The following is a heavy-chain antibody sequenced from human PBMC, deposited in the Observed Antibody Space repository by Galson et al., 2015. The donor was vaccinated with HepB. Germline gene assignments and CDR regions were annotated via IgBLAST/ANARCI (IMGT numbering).Heavy chain of an antibody. Sequence: SVKVSCKASGYTFTGYYMHWVRQAPGQGLEWMGWINPNSGGTNYAQKFQGRVTMTRDTSISTAYMELSRLRSDDKAVYYCARDIGYCSSTSCHTPSGYFDYWGQGTLVTVSS. J-gene: IGHJ4*02. CDR1: GYTFTGYY. CDR2: INPNSGGT. CDR3: ARDIGYCSSTSCHTPSGYFDY. V-gene: IGHV1-2*02. D-gene: IGHD2-2*02.